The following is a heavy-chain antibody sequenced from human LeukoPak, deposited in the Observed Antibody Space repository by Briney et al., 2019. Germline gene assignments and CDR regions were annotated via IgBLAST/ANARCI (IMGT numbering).Heavy chain of an antibody. V-gene: IGHV1-8*01. D-gene: IGHD3-10*01. CDR3: ARGSMVRGRFSYGPEVD. J-gene: IGHJ4*02. CDR1: GYTFTSYD. Sequence: GASVKVSCKASGYTFTSYDINWVRQATGQGLEWMGWMNPNSGNTGYAQKFQGRVTMTRNTSISTAYMELSSLRSEDTAVYYCARGSMVRGRFSYGPEVDWGQGTLVTVSS. CDR2: MNPNSGNT.